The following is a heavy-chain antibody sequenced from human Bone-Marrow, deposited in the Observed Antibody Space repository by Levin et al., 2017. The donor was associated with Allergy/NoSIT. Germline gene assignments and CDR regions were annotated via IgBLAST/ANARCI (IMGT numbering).Heavy chain of an antibody. J-gene: IGHJ6*02. CDR2: IKQDGSEK. CDR3: ARGEKRKSVVRGVIHYYYGMDV. CDR1: GFTFSSYW. V-gene: IGHV3-7*01. Sequence: GGSLRLSCAASGFTFSSYWMSWVRQAPGKGLEWVANIKQDGSEKYYVDSVKGRFTISRDNAKNSLYLQMNSLRAEDTAVYYCARGEKRKSVVRGVIHYYYGMDVWGQGTTVTVSS. D-gene: IGHD3-10*01.